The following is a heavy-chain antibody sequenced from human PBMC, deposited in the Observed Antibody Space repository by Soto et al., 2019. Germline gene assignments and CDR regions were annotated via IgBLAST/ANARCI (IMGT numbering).Heavy chain of an antibody. V-gene: IGHV1-69*06. CDR1: GGVFSSFA. CDR2: LIPIVGTA. Sequence: QVQLVQSGAEVKKPGSSVRVSCKASGGVFSSFAISWVRQAPGQGLDWMVALIPIVGTANYAQKFQGRVTITADKSTSTVYLELSSLRSDDTAVYFCARGLECRGYCLDKPTWFAPWGQGTLVSVSS. D-gene: IGHD2-15*01. CDR3: ARGLECRGYCLDKPTWFAP. J-gene: IGHJ5*02.